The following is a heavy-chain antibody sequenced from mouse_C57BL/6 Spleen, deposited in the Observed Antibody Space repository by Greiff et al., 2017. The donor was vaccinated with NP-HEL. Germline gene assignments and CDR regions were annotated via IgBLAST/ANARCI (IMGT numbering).Heavy chain of an antibody. J-gene: IGHJ1*03. CDR3: ARAAGYYGTGYFDV. CDR2: IDPSDSYT. Sequence: QVQLQQPGAELVRPGTSVKLSCKASGYTFTSYWMHWVKQRPGQGLAWIGVIDPSDSYTNYNQKFKGKATLTVDTSSSTAYMQLSSLTSEDSAVFYCARAAGYYGTGYFDVWGTGTTVTVSS. CDR1: GYTFTSYW. D-gene: IGHD1-1*01. V-gene: IGHV1-59*01.